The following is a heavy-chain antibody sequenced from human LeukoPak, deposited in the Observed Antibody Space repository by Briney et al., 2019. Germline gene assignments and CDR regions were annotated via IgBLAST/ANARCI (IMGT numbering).Heavy chain of an antibody. Sequence: ASVKVSCKASGYTFTSYGISWVRQAPGQGLEWMGWISAYNGNTNYAQKFQGRVTITRDTSASTAYMELSSLRSEDAAVYYCARYRANWNDSPFDYWGQGTLVTVSS. CDR2: ISAYNGNT. CDR3: ARYRANWNDSPFDY. D-gene: IGHD1-20*01. V-gene: IGHV1-18*01. CDR1: GYTFTSYG. J-gene: IGHJ4*02.